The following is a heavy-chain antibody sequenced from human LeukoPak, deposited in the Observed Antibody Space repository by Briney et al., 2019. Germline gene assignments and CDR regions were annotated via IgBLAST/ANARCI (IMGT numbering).Heavy chain of an antibody. J-gene: IGHJ4*02. CDR1: GYTFSNYY. V-gene: IGHV1-46*03. CDR2: INPSGGST. Sequence: ASAKVSCKASGYTFSNYYMHWVRQAPGQGLEWMGIINPSGGSTSYAQRFQDRVTMTRDTSTSTVYMDLSSLRSEDTAVYYCAREYTSSGWFDYWGQGTLVTVSS. CDR3: AREYTSSGWFDY. D-gene: IGHD2-2*01.